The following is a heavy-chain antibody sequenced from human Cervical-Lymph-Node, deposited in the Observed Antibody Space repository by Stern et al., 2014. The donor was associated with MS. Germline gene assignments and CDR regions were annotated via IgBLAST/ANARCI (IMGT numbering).Heavy chain of an antibody. V-gene: IGHV3-49*05. Sequence: VQLVESGGGLVKPGRSLRLSCTTSGFAFGDYGMSWFRQPPGKGLEWVGFLRSNCYGGTMYYAAPVRGRFTISRDDSKSIVYLQMNSLRTEDTAVYYCARVVYTMTGYYFDYWGPGTLVTVSS. CDR2: LRSNCYGGTM. J-gene: IGHJ4*02. CDR1: GFAFGDYG. CDR3: ARVVYTMTGYYFDY. D-gene: IGHD5/OR15-5a*01.